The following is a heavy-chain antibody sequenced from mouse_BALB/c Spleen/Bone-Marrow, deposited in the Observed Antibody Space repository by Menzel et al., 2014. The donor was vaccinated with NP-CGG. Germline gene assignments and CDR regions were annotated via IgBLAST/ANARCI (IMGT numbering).Heavy chain of an antibody. J-gene: IGHJ4*01. Sequence: DLVKPGASVKLSCKASGYTFTSYWINWIKQRPGQGLEWIGRIAPGSGSTYYNEMFKGKATLTVDTSSSTAYIQLSSPSSEDSAVYFCARFAIYYGNYGAMDYWGQGTSVTVSS. CDR2: IAPGSGST. V-gene: IGHV1S41*01. CDR1: GYTFTSYW. D-gene: IGHD2-1*01. CDR3: ARFAIYYGNYGAMDY.